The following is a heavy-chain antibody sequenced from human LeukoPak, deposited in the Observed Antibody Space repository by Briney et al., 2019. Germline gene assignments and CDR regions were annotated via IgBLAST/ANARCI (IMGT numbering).Heavy chain of an antibody. V-gene: IGHV3-53*01. J-gene: IGHJ4*02. D-gene: IGHD5-18*01. CDR2: LYIGGNT. CDR3: MTAAGYNFGQY. Sequence: GGSLRLSCAASGLTVNNNYMNWVRQAPGKGLEWVSALYIGGNTYYADSVRGRFTISRDNSKNTLYLRMNSLRAEDTAIYYCMTAAGYNFGQYWGQGTLVTVSS. CDR1: GLTVNNNY.